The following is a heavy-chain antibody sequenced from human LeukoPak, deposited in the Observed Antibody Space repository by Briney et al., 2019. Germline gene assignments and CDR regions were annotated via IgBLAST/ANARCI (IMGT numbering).Heavy chain of an antibody. D-gene: IGHD3-22*01. CDR3: ARAPYYSHVEFYFDY. CDR2: MKQDGSEK. V-gene: IGHV3-7*03. CDR1: GFTFSSYW. Sequence: GGSLRLSCVVSGFTFSSYWMSWVRQAPGQGLEWVANMKQDGSEKYYVDSVKGRFTISRDNAKNSLYLQTNSLRAEDTAVYYCARAPYYSHVEFYFDYWGQGTLVTVSS. J-gene: IGHJ4*02.